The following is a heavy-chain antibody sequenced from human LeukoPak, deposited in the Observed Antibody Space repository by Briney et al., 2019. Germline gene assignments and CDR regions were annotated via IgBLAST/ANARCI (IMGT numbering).Heavy chain of an antibody. D-gene: IGHD3-10*01. CDR1: GGSISNYY. V-gene: IGHV4-59*01. Sequence: SETLSLTCTGSGGSISNYYWFWIRQPPGKGLEWIGYFYYTGNTNYNPSLKSRVTISVDTSKNQFSLRLGSVTAADTAVYYCARGSVALGAVDPWGQGTLVTVSS. CDR2: FYYTGNT. CDR3: ARGSVALGAVDP. J-gene: IGHJ5*02.